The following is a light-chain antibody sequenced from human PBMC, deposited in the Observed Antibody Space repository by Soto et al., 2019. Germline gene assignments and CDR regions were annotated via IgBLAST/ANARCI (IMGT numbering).Light chain of an antibody. Sequence: QPALTQPASVSGSPGQSITISCTGTSSDVGSYNLVSWYQQHPGKAPKLMIYEVSERPSGVSNRFSGSKSGNTASLTISGLQAEDEADYYCCSYAGSSTFVVFGGGTKVTVL. V-gene: IGLV2-23*02. J-gene: IGLJ2*01. CDR2: EVS. CDR3: CSYAGSSTFVV. CDR1: SSDVGSYNL.